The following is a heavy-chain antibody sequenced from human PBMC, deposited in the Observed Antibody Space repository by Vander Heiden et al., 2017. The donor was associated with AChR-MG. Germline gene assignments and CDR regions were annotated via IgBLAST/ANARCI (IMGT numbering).Heavy chain of an antibody. D-gene: IGHD3-3*01. Sequence: QVQLQQRGAVLLTPSETLSLTCAVSGGSFGGYYWSGIRQPRGKGLEWIGEINHSGSTNYNPSRKSRVTISVDTAKNHVCLKLSSVTAADTAVYYCGRGYRSCGVVTEFDPWGQGTLVTVSS. CDR2: INHSGST. CDR1: GGSFGGYY. V-gene: IGHV4-34*01. CDR3: GRGYRSCGVVTEFDP. J-gene: IGHJ5*02.